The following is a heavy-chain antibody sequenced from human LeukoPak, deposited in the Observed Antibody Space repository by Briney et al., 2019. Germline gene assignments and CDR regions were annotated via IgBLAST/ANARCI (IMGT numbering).Heavy chain of an antibody. V-gene: IGHV3-30-3*01. CDR3: AKDDAAMARFDY. Sequence: GRSLRLSCAASGFTFSSYAMHWVRQAPGKGLEWVAKISYNGDNKYYADSVKGRFTVSRDNSKNTLYLQMNSLRGEDTTVYYCAKDDAAMARFDYWGQGTLVTVSS. D-gene: IGHD5-18*01. J-gene: IGHJ4*02. CDR1: GFTFSSYA. CDR2: ISYNGDNK.